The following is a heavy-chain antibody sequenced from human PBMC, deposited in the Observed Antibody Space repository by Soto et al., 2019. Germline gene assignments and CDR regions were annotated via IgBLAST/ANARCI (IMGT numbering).Heavy chain of an antibody. CDR3: ARGRIPLAARHFDD. D-gene: IGHD6-6*01. Sequence: SETLSLTCAVYGGSFSGYYWSWIRQPPGKGLEWIGEINHSGSTNYNPSLKSRVTISVDTSKNQFSLKLSSVTAADTAVYYCARGRIPLAARHFDDWGQGTLVTVSS. CDR2: INHSGST. J-gene: IGHJ4*02. CDR1: GGSFSGYY. V-gene: IGHV4-34*01.